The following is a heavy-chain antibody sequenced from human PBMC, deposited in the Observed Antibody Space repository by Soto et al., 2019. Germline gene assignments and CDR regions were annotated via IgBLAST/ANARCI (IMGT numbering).Heavy chain of an antibody. CDR2: VSPYNGDT. Sequence: QVLLVQSGAEVKKPGASVKVSCKASGYTFTTYGVNWVRQAPGQGLEWMGWVSPYNGDTTYAQNFQGRVTMTTDTSTRTAYMELRSLRSDDTAVYYCAAELYTGGRCCSFDVWGQGTMITVSS. J-gene: IGHJ3*01. CDR3: AAELYTGGRCCSFDV. CDR1: GYTFTTYG. V-gene: IGHV1-18*04. D-gene: IGHD2-15*01.